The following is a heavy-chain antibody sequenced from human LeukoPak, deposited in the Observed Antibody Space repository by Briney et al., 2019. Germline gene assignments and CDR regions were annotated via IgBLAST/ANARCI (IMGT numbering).Heavy chain of an antibody. D-gene: IGHD6-13*01. Sequence: PGGSLRLSCAASGFTFSSYAMSWVRQAPGKGLEWVSAISGSGGSTYYADSVKGRFTISRDNSKNTLYLQMNSLRAEDTAVYYCAKDFASSSWYAHYFDYWGQGTLVTVSS. J-gene: IGHJ4*02. V-gene: IGHV3-23*01. CDR1: GFTFSSYA. CDR3: AKDFASSSWYAHYFDY. CDR2: ISGSGGST.